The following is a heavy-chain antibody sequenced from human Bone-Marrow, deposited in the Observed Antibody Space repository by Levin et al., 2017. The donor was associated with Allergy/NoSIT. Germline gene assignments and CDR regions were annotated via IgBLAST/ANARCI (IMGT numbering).Heavy chain of an antibody. CDR1: GYTFATYW. D-gene: IGHD2-8*01. V-gene: IGHV5-51*01. CDR3: ARSRTSQQLGVYFQH. CDR2: IYPGDSER. Sequence: GESLKISCKGSGYTFATYWIGWVRQMPGKGLEWMGIIYPGDSERRYNPSFQGQVTISADKSINTAYLQWSSLKASDTAIYFCARSRTSQQLGVYFQHWGPGTLVSVSS. J-gene: IGHJ1*01.